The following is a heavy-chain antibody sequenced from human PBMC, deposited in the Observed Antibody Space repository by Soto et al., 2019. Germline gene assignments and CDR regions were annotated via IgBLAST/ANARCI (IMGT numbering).Heavy chain of an antibody. Sequence: QVQLVQSGAEVKKPGASVKVSCTGSGYTFRSYDIHWVRQATGQGHEWMGWVNPNTSNTGYAQKFQGRVTMTRDMSKSSAYMEVNSLTSEDTAIYYCARAYGAGSFDFWGQGTLVSVSS. CDR3: ARAYGAGSFDF. D-gene: IGHD3-10*01. CDR2: VNPNTSNT. J-gene: IGHJ5*01. CDR1: GYTFRSYD. V-gene: IGHV1-8*01.